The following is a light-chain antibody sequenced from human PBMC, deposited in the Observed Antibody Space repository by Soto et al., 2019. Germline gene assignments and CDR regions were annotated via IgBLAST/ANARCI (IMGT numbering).Light chain of an antibody. V-gene: IGKV3-11*01. CDR2: DAS. Sequence: EIVLTQSPATLSLSPGERATLSCRASQSVSSYLAWYQQKPGQAPRLLIYDASNRATGIPARFSGSGSGTDFTLTISSLEPEYFAVYYCQQRSNWPWTFGKGTKV. CDR3: QQRSNWPWT. CDR1: QSVSSY. J-gene: IGKJ1*01.